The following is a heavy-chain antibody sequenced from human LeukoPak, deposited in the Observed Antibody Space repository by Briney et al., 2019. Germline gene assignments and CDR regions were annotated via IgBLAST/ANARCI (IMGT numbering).Heavy chain of an antibody. Sequence: PSETLSLTCTVSGGSISSYYWSWIRQPPGKGLEWIGYIYNSGSTNYNPSLKSRVAISVDTSKNQLSMKLSSVTAADAAVYYCARVGCSSTSCYSDVWGQGTTVTVSS. CDR3: ARVGCSSTSCYSDV. CDR2: IYNSGST. V-gene: IGHV4-59*01. D-gene: IGHD2-2*01. J-gene: IGHJ6*02. CDR1: GGSISSYY.